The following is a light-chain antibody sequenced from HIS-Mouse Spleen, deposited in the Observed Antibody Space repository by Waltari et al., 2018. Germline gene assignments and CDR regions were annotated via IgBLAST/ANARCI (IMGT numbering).Light chain of an antibody. V-gene: IGKV3-20*01. Sequence: EIVLTQSPGTLSLSPGERVTLPCRASQSVSSSYLAWYQQKPGPAPRLLIYGASSRATGIPDRFSGSGSGTDFTLTISRLEPEDFAVYYCQQYGSSFTFGPGTKVDIK. CDR1: QSVSSSY. CDR2: GAS. CDR3: QQYGSSFT. J-gene: IGKJ3*01.